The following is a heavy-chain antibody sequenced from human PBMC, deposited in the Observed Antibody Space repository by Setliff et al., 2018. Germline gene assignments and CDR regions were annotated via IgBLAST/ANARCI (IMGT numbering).Heavy chain of an antibody. Sequence: GESLKISCQGSGYSFTTYWIGWVRQMPGKGLEWMVIIYPGDSQTRYNPSFQGQVTMSADKSLSTAYLQWSSLKASDTAIYYCARPAGPRNYYFGLDVWGQGTTVTVSS. CDR2: IYPGDSQT. CDR3: ARPAGPRNYYFGLDV. V-gene: IGHV5-51*01. CDR1: GYSFTTYW. D-gene: IGHD3-10*01. J-gene: IGHJ6*02.